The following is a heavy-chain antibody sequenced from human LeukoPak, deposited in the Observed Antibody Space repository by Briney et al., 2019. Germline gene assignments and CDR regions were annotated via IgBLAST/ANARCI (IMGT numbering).Heavy chain of an antibody. CDR1: GGTFSSYA. J-gene: IGHJ5*02. CDR3: ARGDPYYDYVWGSYRTNWFDP. Sequence: GASVKVSCKASGGTFSSYAISWVRQAPGQGLEWMGRIIPILGIANYAQKFQGRVTITADKSTSTAYMELSSLRSDDTAVYYCARGDPYYDYVWGSYRTNWFDPWGQGTLVTVSS. V-gene: IGHV1-69*04. CDR2: IIPILGIA. D-gene: IGHD3-16*02.